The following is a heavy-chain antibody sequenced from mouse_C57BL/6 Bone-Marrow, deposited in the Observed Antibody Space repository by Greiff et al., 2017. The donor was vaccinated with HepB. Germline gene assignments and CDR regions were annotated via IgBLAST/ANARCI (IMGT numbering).Heavy chain of an antibody. CDR1: GYTFTSYW. V-gene: IGHV1-72*01. J-gene: IGHJ2*01. Sequence: VQLQQPGAELVKPGASVKLSCKASGYTFTSYWMHWVKQRPGRGLEWIGRIDPNSGGTKYNEKFKSKATLTVDKPSSTAYMQLSSLTSEDSAVYYCARGDRTTVVEGYFDYWGQGTTLTVSS. D-gene: IGHD1-1*01. CDR2: IDPNSGGT. CDR3: ARGDRTTVVEGYFDY.